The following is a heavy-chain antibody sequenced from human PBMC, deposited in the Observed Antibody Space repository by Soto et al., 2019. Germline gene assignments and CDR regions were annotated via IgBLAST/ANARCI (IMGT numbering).Heavy chain of an antibody. V-gene: IGHV1-69*04. D-gene: IGHD2-2*01. CDR2: IIPILGIA. CDR3: ARDCSSTSCYLYYYYGIDV. CDR1: GGTFGSYT. J-gene: IGHJ6*02. Sequence: SVKVSCKASGGTFGSYTMSWVRQAPGQGLEWIGMIIPILGIANYAQKFQGRVTITADKSTSTAYMELSSLRSEDTAVYYCARDCSSTSCYLYYYYGIDVWGQGTTVTVSS.